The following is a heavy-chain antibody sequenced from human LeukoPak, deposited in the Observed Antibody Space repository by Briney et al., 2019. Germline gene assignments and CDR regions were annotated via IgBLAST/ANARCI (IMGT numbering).Heavy chain of an antibody. J-gene: IGHJ4*02. Sequence: GGSLRLSCAASGFTFSDYYINWIRQAPGKGLEWVSYISSSSSTIYYADSVKGRFTISRDNAKNSLYLQMNSLRAEDTAVYYCARDALLLRQALDYWGQGTLVTVSS. CDR1: GFTFSDYY. CDR2: ISSSSSTI. D-gene: IGHD3-22*01. CDR3: ARDALLLRQALDY. V-gene: IGHV3-11*04.